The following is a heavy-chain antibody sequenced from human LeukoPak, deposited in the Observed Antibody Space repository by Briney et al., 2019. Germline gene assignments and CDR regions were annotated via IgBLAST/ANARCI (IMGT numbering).Heavy chain of an antibody. D-gene: IGHD1-14*01. J-gene: IGHJ4*02. Sequence: GGSLRLSCAASGFTFSNYWMSSVRQAPGEGLEWVATIKKDGSESYYVDSLKGRFTISKDNAKSSLYLQMNSLRADDTAVYYCARVRPGLTLDYWGQGILVTVSS. CDR2: IKKDGSES. CDR1: GFTFSNYW. V-gene: IGHV3-7*01. CDR3: ARVRPGLTLDY.